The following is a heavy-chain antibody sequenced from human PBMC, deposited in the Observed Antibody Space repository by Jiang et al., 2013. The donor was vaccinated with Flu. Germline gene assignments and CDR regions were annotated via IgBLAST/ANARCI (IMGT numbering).Heavy chain of an antibody. CDR2: INPNGGTT. CDR3: ARGPMTTVVTLDY. D-gene: IGHD4-23*01. Sequence: GAEVKKPGASVKVSCQASGYTFTSYYMHWVRQAPGQGLEWMGMINPNGGTTTYAQKFEDRVNITRDTSTSTVYMYVSSLRSEDTAIYYCARGPMTTVVTLDYWGQGTLVT. CDR1: GYTFTSYY. V-gene: IGHV1-46*01. J-gene: IGHJ4*02.